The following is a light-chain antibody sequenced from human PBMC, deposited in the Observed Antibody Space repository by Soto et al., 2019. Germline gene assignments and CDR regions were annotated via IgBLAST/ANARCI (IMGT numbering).Light chain of an antibody. CDR3: QTWGSGTVV. J-gene: IGLJ2*01. Sequence: HLVLTQSPSASASLGASVKLTCTLSSGHSSYAIAWHQQQPEKGPRYLMKLNSDGSHSKGDGIPDRLSCSSSGAERYLTISSLQYEDEDDYCCQTWGSGTVVFGGGTKLTVL. CDR1: SGHSSYA. CDR2: LNSDGSH. V-gene: IGLV4-69*01.